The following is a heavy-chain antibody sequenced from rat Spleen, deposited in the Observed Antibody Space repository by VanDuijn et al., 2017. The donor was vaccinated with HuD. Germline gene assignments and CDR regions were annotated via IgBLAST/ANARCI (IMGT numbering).Heavy chain of an antibody. J-gene: IGHJ2*01. CDR2: IIFDGSGS. CDR1: GFTFSDHA. CDR3: ARNYGGYSVAFDY. D-gene: IGHD1-11*01. V-gene: IGHV5-17*01. Sequence: EVQLVESGGGLVQPGRSLKLSCAASGFTFSDHAMAWVRQAPKKGLDWVATIIFDGSGSYYRESVKGRFTISRDNAKSTLYLQMNSLRSEDTATYYCARNYGGYSVAFDYWGQGVMVTVSS.